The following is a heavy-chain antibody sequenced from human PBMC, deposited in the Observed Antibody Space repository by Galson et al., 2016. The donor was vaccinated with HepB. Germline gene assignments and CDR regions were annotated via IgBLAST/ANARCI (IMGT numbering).Heavy chain of an antibody. CDR1: GFSVRSSF. CDR3: AKDGCSGGSCYSSFDF. V-gene: IGHV3-66*03. CDR2: IYSLGIT. J-gene: IGHJ4*02. D-gene: IGHD2-15*01. Sequence: SLRLSCAASGFSVRSSFMSWVRQAPGKGLEWVSVIYSLGITKYADSVKGRFTISRDNSKNTLYLQMNSLRAEDTALYYCAKDGCSGGSCYSSFDFWGQGTLVTVSP.